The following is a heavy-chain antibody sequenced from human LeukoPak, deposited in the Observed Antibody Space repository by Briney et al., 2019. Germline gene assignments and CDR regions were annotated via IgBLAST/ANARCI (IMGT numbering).Heavy chain of an antibody. CDR3: ARDSSGYSEYDY. V-gene: IGHV3-11*01. CDR1: GFTFSSYA. Sequence: GGSLRLSCAASGFTFSSYAMSWVRQAPGKGLEWVSYISSSGSTIYYADSVKGRFTISRDNAKNSLYLQMNSLRAEDTAVYYCARDSSGYSEYDYWGQGTLVTVSS. D-gene: IGHD3-22*01. J-gene: IGHJ4*02. CDR2: ISSSGSTI.